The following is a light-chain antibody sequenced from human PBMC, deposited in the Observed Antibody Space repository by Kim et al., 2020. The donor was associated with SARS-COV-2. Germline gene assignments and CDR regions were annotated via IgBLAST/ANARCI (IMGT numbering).Light chain of an antibody. CDR3: QQYYGSPCT. CDR1: QSVLASSRNKNY. V-gene: IGKV4-1*01. Sequence: SGTNNCKSSQSVLASSRNKNYLAWYQQKPGQPPKLLIYWASTRESGVPELFSGSGSGTDFTLSISSLQADDVAVYYCQQYYGSPCTFGQGTKLEIK. J-gene: IGKJ2*02. CDR2: WAS.